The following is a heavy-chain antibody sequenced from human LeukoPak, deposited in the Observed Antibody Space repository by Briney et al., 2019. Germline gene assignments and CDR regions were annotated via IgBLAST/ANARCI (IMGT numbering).Heavy chain of an antibody. D-gene: IGHD3-16*01. Sequence: SGESLRLSCAASGFTFNNAWMSWVRQAPGKGLEWVASINHNGNVNYYVDSVKGRFTISRDNAKNSLYLQMSNLRAEDTAVYFCARGGGLDVWGQGATVTVSS. CDR1: GFTFNNAW. CDR2: INHNGNVN. CDR3: ARGGGLDV. J-gene: IGHJ6*02. V-gene: IGHV3-7*03.